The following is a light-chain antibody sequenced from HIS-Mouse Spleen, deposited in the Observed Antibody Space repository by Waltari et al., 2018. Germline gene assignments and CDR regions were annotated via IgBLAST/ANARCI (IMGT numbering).Light chain of an antibody. V-gene: IGLV5-45*03. CDR2: YKSDSDK. J-gene: IGLJ3*02. Sequence: QAVLTQPSSLSASPGASASLTCTLRSGINVGTYRIYWYQQKPGSPPQYLLRYKSDSDKQQGSGVPCRFSGSKDASANAGILLISGLQSEDEADYYCMIWHSSAWVFGGGTKLTVL. CDR3: MIWHSSAWV. CDR1: SGINVGTYR.